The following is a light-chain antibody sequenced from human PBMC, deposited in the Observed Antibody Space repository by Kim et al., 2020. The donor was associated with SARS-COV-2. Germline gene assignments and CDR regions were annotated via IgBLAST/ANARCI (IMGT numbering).Light chain of an antibody. CDR3: QVWDSSSDRE. V-gene: IGLV3-12*01. Sequence: VATTKKARINWGGNNIGSKAVNGDQKNPGQDPVMVSYGVNNRPTGIPERFSGSNPGNTTTLIVSRIEGGDEADYYCQVWDSSSDREFGGGTQLTVL. CDR1: NIGSKA. J-gene: IGLJ3*02. CDR2: GVN.